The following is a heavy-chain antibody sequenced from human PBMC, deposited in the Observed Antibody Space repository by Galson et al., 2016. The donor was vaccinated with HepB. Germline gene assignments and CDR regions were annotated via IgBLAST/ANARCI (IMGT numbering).Heavy chain of an antibody. V-gene: IGHV4-59*01. D-gene: IGHD5-24*01. CDR3: ATVEMATISWYFDL. CDR1: GGSISSYH. J-gene: IGHJ2*01. CDR2: VYYSGTA. Sequence: SETLSLTCNVSGGSISSYHWSWIRQPPGKGLEWIGNVYYSGTANYSPSLMSRVTISVDTSKNQFSLKLSSVTAADTAVYYCATVEMATISWYFDLWGRGTLVTVSS.